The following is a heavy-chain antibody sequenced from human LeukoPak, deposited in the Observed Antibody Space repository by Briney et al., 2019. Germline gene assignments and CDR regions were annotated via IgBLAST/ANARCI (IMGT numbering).Heavy chain of an antibody. Sequence: GASVKVSCKASGYTFTSYDINWVRQATGQGLEWMGWMNPNSGNTGYAQKFQGRVTMTRNTSISTAYTELSSLRSEDTAVYYCARSRYSSSWYADYWGQGTLVTVSS. CDR2: MNPNSGNT. D-gene: IGHD6-13*01. V-gene: IGHV1-8*01. CDR1: GYTFTSYD. CDR3: ARSRYSSSWYADY. J-gene: IGHJ4*02.